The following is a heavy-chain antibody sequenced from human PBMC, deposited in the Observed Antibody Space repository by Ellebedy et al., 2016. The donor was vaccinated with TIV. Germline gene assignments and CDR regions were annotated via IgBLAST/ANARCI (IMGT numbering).Heavy chain of an antibody. D-gene: IGHD2-8*01. Sequence: GESLKISCVASGVTVNDNYMNWVRQAPGKGLEWVSVIYSGGSTYYADSVKGRFTISTDNSKNTVYLQMNSLRAEDTAVYYCAREERAYCTRQRKCGYGMDVWGQGTTVTVSS. CDR3: AREERAYCTRQRKCGYGMDV. V-gene: IGHV3-53*01. CDR2: IYSGGST. J-gene: IGHJ6*02. CDR1: GVTVNDNY.